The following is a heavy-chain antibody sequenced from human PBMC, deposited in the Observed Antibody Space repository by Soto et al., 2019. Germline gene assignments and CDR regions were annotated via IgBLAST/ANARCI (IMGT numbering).Heavy chain of an antibody. Sequence: VEFLRLSYAASGFTFSSYWMSWVRHAPGKGLEWVANIKQDGSENYYVDSVRGRCTISRDNAKNSLYLQMNSLRAEDTAVHYCVRDFEGSYGYGPFDYWGQGT. D-gene: IGHD5-18*01. V-gene: IGHV3-7*03. J-gene: IGHJ4*02. CDR1: GFTFSSYW. CDR2: IKQDGSEN. CDR3: VRDFEGSYGYGPFDY.